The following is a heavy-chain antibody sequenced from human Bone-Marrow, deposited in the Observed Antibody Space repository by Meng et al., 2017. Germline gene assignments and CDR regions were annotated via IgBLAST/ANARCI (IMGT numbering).Heavy chain of an antibody. J-gene: IGHJ4*02. CDR1: GYTFTSYA. D-gene: IGHD4-17*01. V-gene: IGHV1-3*01. CDR3: ARRTAVSGMTFDY. Sequence: QVQLVQSGAEVKKPGASVKFSCKASGYTFTSYAMHWVRQAPGQRLEWMGWINAGNGNTKYSQKFQGRVTITRDTSASTAYMELSSLRSEDTAVYYCARRTAVSGMTFDYWGQGTLVTVSS. CDR2: INAGNGNT.